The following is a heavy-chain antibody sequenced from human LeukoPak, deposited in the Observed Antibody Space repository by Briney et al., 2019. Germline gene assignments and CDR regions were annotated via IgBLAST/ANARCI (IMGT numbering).Heavy chain of an antibody. CDR3: TRDCSGGSCWGDAFDI. V-gene: IGHV3-49*04. CDR2: IRSKAYGGTT. J-gene: IGHJ3*02. D-gene: IGHD2-15*01. Sequence: GRSLRLSCIASGFTFGDYAMSWVRQAPGKGLEWVGFIRSKAYGGTTEYAASVKSRFSISRDDSKSIAYLQMNSLRTEDTAVFYCTRDCSGGSCWGDAFDIWGQGTMVTVSS. CDR1: GFTFGDYA.